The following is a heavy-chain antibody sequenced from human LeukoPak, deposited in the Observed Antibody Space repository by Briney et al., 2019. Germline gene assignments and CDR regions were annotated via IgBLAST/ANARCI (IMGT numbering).Heavy chain of an antibody. D-gene: IGHD3-3*01. V-gene: IGHV3-23*01. Sequence: GGSLRLSCAASGFTFSYYGMTWVRQAPGKGLEWVSSVSFSGDETYYADSVKGRFTISRDTSKNAVYLQMNSLRAEDTALYYCAKDSGYYSFDYWGQGTLVTVSS. CDR1: GFTFSYYG. CDR3: AKDSGYYSFDY. J-gene: IGHJ4*02. CDR2: VSFSGDET.